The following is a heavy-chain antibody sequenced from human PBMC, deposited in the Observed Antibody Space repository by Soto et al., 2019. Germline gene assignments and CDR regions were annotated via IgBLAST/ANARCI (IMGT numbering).Heavy chain of an antibody. V-gene: IGHV3-15*07. Sequence: EVQLVESGGDLVKPGGPLRLSCAASGFTFITAWMNWVRQGPGKGLEWVGRIKSKNDGGTTDYAAPVKGRFTISRDDSNNTVYLQMNSLRTEDAALYYCAEDLPGHGGGYEFDYWGQGTPVTVSS. J-gene: IGHJ4*01. CDR1: GFTFITAW. D-gene: IGHD2-15*01. CDR3: AEDLPGHGGGYEFDY. CDR2: IKSKNDGGTT.